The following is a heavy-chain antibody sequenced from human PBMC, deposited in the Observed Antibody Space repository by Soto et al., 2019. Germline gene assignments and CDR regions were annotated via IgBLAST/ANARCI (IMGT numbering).Heavy chain of an antibody. J-gene: IGHJ4*02. CDR3: AKVDTETPDF. CDR2: ISHDGSNK. D-gene: IGHD5-18*01. V-gene: IGHV3-30*18. CDR1: GFTFSSYD. Sequence: PGGSLRLSCAASGFTFSSYDLHWVRQAPDKGLEWLTLISHDGSNKYYADSVKGRFTISRDNSKNTLYLQMNSLRVEDTAEYYCAKVDTETPDFWGQGTLVTVSS.